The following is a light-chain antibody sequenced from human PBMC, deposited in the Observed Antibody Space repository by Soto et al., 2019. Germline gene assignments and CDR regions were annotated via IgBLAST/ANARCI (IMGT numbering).Light chain of an antibody. CDR2: DVS. V-gene: IGLV2-11*01. CDR3: CSYAGSYTFG. Sequence: QSVLTQPRSVSGSPGQSVTISCTGTSSDVGVYNYVSWYQQYPGKAPKIMIYDVSKRPSGVPDRFSGSKSDTTASLTISGLQAEDEAGYYCCSYAGSYTFGFGSGTKATVL. CDR1: SSDVGVYNY. J-gene: IGLJ1*01.